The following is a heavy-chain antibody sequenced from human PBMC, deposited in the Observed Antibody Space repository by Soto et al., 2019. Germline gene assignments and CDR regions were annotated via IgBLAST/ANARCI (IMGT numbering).Heavy chain of an antibody. CDR3: ARDRAPDSDSHGCNL. CDR1: EFTFSSYY. Sequence: EVQLVETGGGLVQPGGSLTLSCAASEFTFSSYYMSWFRQAPGKGLEWVANIKHDGGARDYLDSVKGRFTISRDNAKNSLDLQMNDLRADDTAVYFCARDRAPDSDSHGCNLWGQGTLGTVSS. D-gene: IGHD5-18*01. J-gene: IGHJ4*02. V-gene: IGHV3-7*05. CDR2: IKHDGGAR.